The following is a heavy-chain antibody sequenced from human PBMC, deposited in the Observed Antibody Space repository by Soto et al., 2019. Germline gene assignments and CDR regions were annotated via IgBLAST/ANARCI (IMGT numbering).Heavy chain of an antibody. V-gene: IGHV6-1*01. CDR3: ARRIAGGGSNWFDP. CDR1: GDNISSNSAA. J-gene: IGHJ5*02. CDR2: TYYRSRWSS. Sequence: SPTLTLTCAISGDNISSNSAAWNWIRQSPSRGLEWLGRTYYRSRWSSDYAESVKGRITINPDTSKNQFSLLLNSLTPEDTAVYFCARRIAGGGSNWFDPWGHGTPGTVSS. D-gene: IGHD6-13*01.